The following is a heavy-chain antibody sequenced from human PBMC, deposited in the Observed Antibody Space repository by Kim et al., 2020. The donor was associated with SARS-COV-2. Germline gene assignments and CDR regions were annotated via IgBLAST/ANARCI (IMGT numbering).Heavy chain of an antibody. J-gene: IGHJ4*02. V-gene: IGHV3-72*01. Sequence: SYTTQYAASVGGRFTISRDDSKNSLYLQMNSLKTEDTAVYYCTRGPPDYWGQGTLVTVSS. CDR2: SYTT. CDR3: TRGPPDY.